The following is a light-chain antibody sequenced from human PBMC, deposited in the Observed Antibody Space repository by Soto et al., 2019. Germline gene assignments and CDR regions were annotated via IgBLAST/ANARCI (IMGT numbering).Light chain of an antibody. V-gene: IGKV4-1*01. CDR3: QQYYRTPPT. J-gene: IGKJ1*01. CDR1: QSVLYNSNNRDY. Sequence: DIVMTQSPDSLAVSLGERATINCESSQSVLYNSNNRDYLAWYQLKPGQPPKLLISWASTRESGVPDRFSGSGSGTDFTLTISSLQAEDVAVYYCQQYYRTPPTFGQGTKVEIK. CDR2: WAS.